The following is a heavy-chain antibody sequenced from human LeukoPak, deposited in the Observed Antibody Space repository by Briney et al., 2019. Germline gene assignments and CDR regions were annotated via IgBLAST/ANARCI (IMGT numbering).Heavy chain of an antibody. CDR3: ARSPAGANYYLDV. CDR2: ISSSGSTM. J-gene: IGHJ6*03. D-gene: IGHD1-14*01. Sequence: PGGSLRLSCAASGFTFSSYEMNWVRQAPRQGLERVSYISSSGSTMYYADSVKGRFTISRGNAKNSLSLQMNSLRAEDTAVYYCARSPAGANYYLDVWGKGTTVTISS. CDR1: GFTFSSYE. V-gene: IGHV3-48*03.